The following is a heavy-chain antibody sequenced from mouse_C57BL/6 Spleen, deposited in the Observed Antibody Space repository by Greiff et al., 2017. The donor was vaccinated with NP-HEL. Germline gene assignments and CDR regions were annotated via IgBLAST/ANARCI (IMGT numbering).Heavy chain of an antibody. J-gene: IGHJ4*01. V-gene: IGHV2-2*01. CDR3: AREKGYVYAMDD. CDR1: GFSLTSYG. Sequence: VQLQQSGPGLVQPSQSLSITCTVSGFSLTSYGVHWVRQSPGKGLEWLGVIWSGGSTAYNAAFISRLSISKDNSKSQVFFKMNSLQADDTAIYYCAREKGYVYAMDDWGKGTSVTVSS. CDR2: IWSGGST. D-gene: IGHD2-2*01.